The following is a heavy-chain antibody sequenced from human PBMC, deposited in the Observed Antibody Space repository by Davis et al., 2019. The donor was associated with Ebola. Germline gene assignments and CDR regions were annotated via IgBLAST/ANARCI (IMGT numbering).Heavy chain of an antibody. CDR1: GYTFTSYA. D-gene: IGHD4-23*01. Sequence: ASVKVSCKASGYTFTSYAMNWVRQAPGQGLEWMGWINTNTGNPTYAQGFTGRFVFSLDTSVSTAYLQISSLKAEDTAVYYCARDSTVVTPLFDYYYYGMDVRGKGTTVTVSS. J-gene: IGHJ6*04. CDR2: INTNTGNP. V-gene: IGHV7-4-1*02. CDR3: ARDSTVVTPLFDYYYYGMDV.